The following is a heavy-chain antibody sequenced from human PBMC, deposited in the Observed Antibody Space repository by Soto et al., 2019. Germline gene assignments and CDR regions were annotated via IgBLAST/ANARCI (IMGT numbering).Heavy chain of an antibody. CDR2: IYHSGST. V-gene: IGHV4-4*02. CDR1: GGSISSSNW. Sequence: SETLSLTCAVSGGSISSSNWWSWVRQPPGKGLEWIGEIYHSGSTNYNPSLKSRVTISVDKSKNQFSLKLSSVTAADTAVYYCARASYSSGWYLGFDYWGQGTLVTVSS. J-gene: IGHJ4*02. CDR3: ARASYSSGWYLGFDY. D-gene: IGHD6-19*01.